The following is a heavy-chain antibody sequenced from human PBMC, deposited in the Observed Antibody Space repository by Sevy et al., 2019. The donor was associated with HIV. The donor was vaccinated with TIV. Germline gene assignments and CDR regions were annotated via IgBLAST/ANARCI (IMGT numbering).Heavy chain of an antibody. V-gene: IGHV3-30*03. CDR3: ARVALTFGGDQYDKHYFMDV. CDR2: ISYDGSNK. CDR1: GFTFSSYD. J-gene: IGHJ6*03. Sequence: GGSLRLSCAAPGFTFSSYDMHWVRQAPGKGLEWVAVISYDGSNKFYLDSVKGRFTISRDNSKSTLYLQLSSLRAEDTAVYYCARVALTFGGDQYDKHYFMDVWGKGTTVTVSS. D-gene: IGHD3-16*01.